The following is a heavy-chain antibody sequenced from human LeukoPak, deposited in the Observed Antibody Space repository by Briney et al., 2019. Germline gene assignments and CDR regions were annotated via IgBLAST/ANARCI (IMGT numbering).Heavy chain of an antibody. CDR3: AKDISQWPVRISGY. Sequence: GGSLRLSCSASGFTFSTYTMLWVRQAPGKGLQYVSAISNNGVTTYYADSLKGRFTISRDNSKNTLYLQMNSLRAEDTAVYYCAKDISQWPVRISGYWGQGTLVTVSS. J-gene: IGHJ4*02. V-gene: IGHV3-64*04. CDR2: ISNNGVTT. D-gene: IGHD6-19*01. CDR1: GFTFSTYT.